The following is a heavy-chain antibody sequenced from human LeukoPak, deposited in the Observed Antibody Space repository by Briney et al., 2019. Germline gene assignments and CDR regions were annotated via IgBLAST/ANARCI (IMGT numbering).Heavy chain of an antibody. V-gene: IGHV3-43D*03. CDR1: GFTFDDYA. CDR3: ACGYYYFDY. J-gene: IGHJ4*02. CDR2: ISWDGGST. Sequence: PGGSLRLSCAASGFTFDDYAMHWVRQAPGKGLEWVSLISWDGGSTYYADSVKGRFTISRDNSKNSLYLQMNSLRAEDTALYYCACGYYYFDYWGQGTLVTVSS. D-gene: IGHD3-22*01.